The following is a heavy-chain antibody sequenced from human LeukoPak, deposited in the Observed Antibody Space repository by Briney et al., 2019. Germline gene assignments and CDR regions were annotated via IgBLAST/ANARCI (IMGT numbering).Heavy chain of an antibody. J-gene: IGHJ4*02. Sequence: SETLSLTCAVYGGSFSGYYWSWIRQPPGKGLEWIGEINHSGSTNYNPSLKSRVTISVDTSKNQFSLKLSSVTAADTAVYYCASGRYSYGTDYWGQGTLVTVSS. CDR3: ASGRYSYGTDY. CDR1: GGSFSGYY. V-gene: IGHV4-34*01. CDR2: INHSGST. D-gene: IGHD5-18*01.